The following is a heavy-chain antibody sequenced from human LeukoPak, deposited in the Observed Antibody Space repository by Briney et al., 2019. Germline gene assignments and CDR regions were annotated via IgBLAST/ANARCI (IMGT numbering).Heavy chain of an antibody. V-gene: IGHV1-69*13. Sequence: ASVKVSCKASGGTFSSYAISWVRQAPGQGLEWMGGIIPIFGTANYAQKFQGRVTITADESTSTAYMELSSLRSEDTAVYYCARVITMVRGATHDYYYMDVWGKGTTVTISS. CDR2: IIPIFGTA. J-gene: IGHJ6*03. D-gene: IGHD3-10*01. CDR3: ARVITMVRGATHDYYYMDV. CDR1: GGTFSSYA.